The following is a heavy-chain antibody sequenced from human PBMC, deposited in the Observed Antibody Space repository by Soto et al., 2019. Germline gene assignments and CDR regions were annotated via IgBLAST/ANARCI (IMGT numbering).Heavy chain of an antibody. CDR3: ARVNDFWTGYYSTNWFDP. CDR2: IYYSGST. D-gene: IGHD3-3*01. Sequence: SETLSLTCTVSGGSISSYYWTWIRQPPVKGLEWIGYIYYSGSTNHNPSLKSRVTISVDTSKNQFSLKLSSVTAADTAVYYCARVNDFWTGYYSTNWFDPWGQGTLVTVSS. CDR1: GGSISSYY. J-gene: IGHJ5*02. V-gene: IGHV4-59*01.